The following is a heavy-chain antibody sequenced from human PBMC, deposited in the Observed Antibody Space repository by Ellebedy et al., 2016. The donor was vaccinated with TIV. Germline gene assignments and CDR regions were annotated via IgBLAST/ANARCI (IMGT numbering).Heavy chain of an antibody. J-gene: IGHJ5*02. D-gene: IGHD4-17*01. CDR2: INHRGST. Sequence: SETLSLXXAVYGGSFSGYYWTWIRQPPGKGLEWIGEINHRGSTNYNPSLKSRLTISVDTSKNQFSLRLTSVTAADTAVYYCARKPDNGDYHFDLWGQGTLVTVS. V-gene: IGHV4-34*01. CDR3: ARKPDNGDYHFDL. CDR1: GGSFSGYY.